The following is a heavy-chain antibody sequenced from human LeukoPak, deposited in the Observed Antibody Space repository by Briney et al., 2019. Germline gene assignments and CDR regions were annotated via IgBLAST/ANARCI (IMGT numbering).Heavy chain of an antibody. CDR3: ARHTAARDYYYGMDV. Sequence: PSETLSLTCTVSGGSISSYYWSWIRQPPGKGLEWIGYIYYSGSTNYNPSLKSRVTISVDTSKNQFSPKLSSVTAADTAVYYCARHTAARDYYYGMDVWGQGTTVTVSS. J-gene: IGHJ6*02. CDR1: GGSISSYY. D-gene: IGHD6-6*01. V-gene: IGHV4-59*08. CDR2: IYYSGST.